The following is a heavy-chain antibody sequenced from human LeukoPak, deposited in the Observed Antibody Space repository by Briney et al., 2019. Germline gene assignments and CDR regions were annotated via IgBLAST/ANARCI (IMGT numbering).Heavy chain of an antibody. CDR2: INHSGST. V-gene: IGHV4-34*01. CDR1: GGSFSGYY. D-gene: IGHD3-9*01. Sequence: SETLSLTCAVYGGSFSGYYWSWIRQPPGKGLEWIGEINHSGSTNYNPSLKSRVTISVDMSKNQFSLKLSSVTAADTAVYYCARLLRYYDILTGYYYYGMDVWGQGTTVTVSS. J-gene: IGHJ6*02. CDR3: ARLLRYYDILTGYYYYGMDV.